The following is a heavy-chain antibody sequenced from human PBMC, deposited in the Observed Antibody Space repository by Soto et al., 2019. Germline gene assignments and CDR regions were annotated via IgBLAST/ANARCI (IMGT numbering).Heavy chain of an antibody. CDR3: AKDLNYYDTSGYLEGTDY. CDR1: GFTFSSYG. V-gene: IGHV3-30*18. J-gene: IGHJ4*02. D-gene: IGHD3-22*01. Sequence: PGGSLRLSCAASGFTFSSYGMHWVRQAPGKGLEWVALISYDGSDKYSAGSVKGRFTISRDNSKDTLYLQMNSLRAEDTAIYYCAKDLNYYDTSGYLEGTDYWGQGTLVTVSS. CDR2: ISYDGSDK.